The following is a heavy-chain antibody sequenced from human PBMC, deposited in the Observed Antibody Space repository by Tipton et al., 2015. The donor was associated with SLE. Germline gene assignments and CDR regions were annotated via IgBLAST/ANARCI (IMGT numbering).Heavy chain of an antibody. V-gene: IGHV4-34*01. Sequence: LRLSCAVYGGSFSGYFWSWIRQLPDKGLEWIGEINHSGSTYYNVSLKSRVTISIDTSKNQFSLRLSSVTAADTAVYYCARDSYDFWSGYTPSGTMDVWGKGTTVTVSS. CDR3: ARDSYDFWSGYTPSGTMDV. CDR1: GGSFSGYF. D-gene: IGHD3-3*01. J-gene: IGHJ6*03. CDR2: INHSGST.